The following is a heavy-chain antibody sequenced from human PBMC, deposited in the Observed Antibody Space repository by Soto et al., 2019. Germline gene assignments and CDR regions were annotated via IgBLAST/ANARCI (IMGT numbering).Heavy chain of an antibody. CDR1: GFTFSSYW. D-gene: IGHD2-15*01. CDR2: IKQDGSQK. Sequence: GWSLRLSCAASGFTFSSYWMTWVRQASGKGLEWVANIKQDGSQKYYMDSEKGRFTISRDNAKDSLYLQMNSLRAEDTAVYYCARVGVVVVANYYFYYMDVWGKGTTVTVSS. CDR3: ARVGVVVVANYYFYYMDV. J-gene: IGHJ6*03. V-gene: IGHV3-7*01.